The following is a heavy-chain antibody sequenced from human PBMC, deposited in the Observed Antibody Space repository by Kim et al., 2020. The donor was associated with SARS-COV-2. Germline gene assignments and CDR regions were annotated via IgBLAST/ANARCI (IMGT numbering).Heavy chain of an antibody. CDR3: ARGSWFGELLSYYFDY. CDR2: IKQDGSEK. Sequence: GGSLRLSCAASGFTFSSYWMSWVRQAPGKGLEWVANIKQDGSEKYYVDSVKGRFTISRDNAKNSLYLQMNSLRAEDTAVYYCARGSWFGELLSYYFDYWGQGTLVTVSS. D-gene: IGHD3-10*01. V-gene: IGHV3-7*01. J-gene: IGHJ4*02. CDR1: GFTFSSYW.